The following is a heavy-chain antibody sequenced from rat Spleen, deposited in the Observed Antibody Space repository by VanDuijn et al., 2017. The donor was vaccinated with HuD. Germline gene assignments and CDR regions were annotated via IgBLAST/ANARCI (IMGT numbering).Heavy chain of an antibody. CDR2: ISNGGVNT. CDR1: GFAFSNSY. V-gene: IGHV5-25*01. J-gene: IGHJ4*01. Sequence: EVQLVESGGGLVQPGRSMKLSCAALGFAFSNSYMAWVRQAPTKGLEWVASISNGGVNTYYRDSVKGRFTISKDNAKSTLYLQMDSLRSEDTATYYCATLGYPWDVWGQGTSVTVSS. CDR3: ATLGYPWDV. D-gene: IGHD1-4*01.